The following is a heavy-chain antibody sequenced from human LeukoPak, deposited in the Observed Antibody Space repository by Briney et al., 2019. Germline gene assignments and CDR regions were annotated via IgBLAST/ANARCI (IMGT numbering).Heavy chain of an antibody. CDR2: IYYSGSS. V-gene: IGHV4-59*01. D-gene: IGHD6-13*01. CDR1: GGSISSYY. J-gene: IGHJ6*02. CDR3: GGRKPSNSWYGPFHHYHGKDG. Sequence: PSETLSLTCTVSGGSISSYYWSWIRQPPGKGLEWIGYIYYSGSSNYNPSLKSRVTISVDTSKNQFSLKLSSVTAADTAVYYCGGRKPSNSWYGPFHHYHGKDGWGQ.